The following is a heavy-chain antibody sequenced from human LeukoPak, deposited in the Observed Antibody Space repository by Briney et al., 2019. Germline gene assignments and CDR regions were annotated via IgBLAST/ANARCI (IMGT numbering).Heavy chain of an antibody. D-gene: IGHD6-13*01. CDR3: ARRAAAGTVVNYYYYGMDV. CDR2: IIPILGIA. V-gene: IGHV1-69*04. J-gene: IGHJ6*02. Sequence: SVKVSCKASGGTFSSYAISWVRQAPGQGLEWMGRIIPILGIANYAQKFQGRVTITADKSTSTAYMELSSLRSEDTAVYYCARRAAAGTVVNYYYYGMDVWGQGTTVTVSS. CDR1: GGTFSSYA.